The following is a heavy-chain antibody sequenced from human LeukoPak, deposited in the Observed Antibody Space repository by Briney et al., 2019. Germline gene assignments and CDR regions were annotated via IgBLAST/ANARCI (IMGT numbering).Heavy chain of an antibody. V-gene: IGHV3-30*02. Sequence: PGGSLRLSCAASGFTFSSYGMHWVRQAPGKGLEWVAFIRYDGSNKYYADSVKGRFTISRDNSKNTLYLQMNSLRAQDTAVYYCAKDPRRPYYYDSSGYAFDNWGQGTMVTVSS. CDR3: AKDPRRPYYYDSSGYAFDN. CDR2: IRYDGSNK. J-gene: IGHJ3*02. D-gene: IGHD3-22*01. CDR1: GFTFSSYG.